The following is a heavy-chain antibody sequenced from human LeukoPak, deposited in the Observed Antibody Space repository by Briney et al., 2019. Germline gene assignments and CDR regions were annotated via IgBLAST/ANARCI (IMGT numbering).Heavy chain of an antibody. Sequence: KPSETLSLTCTVSGGSISSSSYYWGWIRQPPGKGLEWIGSIYYSGSTYYNPSLKSRVTISVDTSKNQFSLKLSSVTAADTAVYYCARKDYYDSSGYQYYFDYWGQGTLVTVSS. D-gene: IGHD3-22*01. V-gene: IGHV4-39*01. J-gene: IGHJ4*02. CDR3: ARKDYYDSSGYQYYFDY. CDR2: IYYSGST. CDR1: GGSISSSSYY.